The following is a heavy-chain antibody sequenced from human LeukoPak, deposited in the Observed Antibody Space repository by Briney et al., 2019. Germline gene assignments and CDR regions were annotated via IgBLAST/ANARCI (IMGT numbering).Heavy chain of an antibody. CDR2: IYPGDSDT. Sequence: GESLQISCQGSGSSFTSYWIGWVRQMPGKGLEWMGIIYPGDSDTSYSPSFQGQVTISADKSISTAYLQWSSLKASDTAMYYCARLSPMAYRLDYWGQGTLVTVSS. D-gene: IGHD3-10*01. CDR1: GSSFTSYW. V-gene: IGHV5-51*01. J-gene: IGHJ4*02. CDR3: ARLSPMAYRLDY.